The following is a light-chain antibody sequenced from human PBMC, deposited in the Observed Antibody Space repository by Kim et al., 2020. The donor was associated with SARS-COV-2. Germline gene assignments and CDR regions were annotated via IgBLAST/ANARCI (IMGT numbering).Light chain of an antibody. CDR1: QSVTNS. Sequence: SVSPGERATLSCWASQSVTNSLAWYQHKPGQAPRLLIYGASTRAAGLPARFSGSGFATQFTLTISSLQSEDFALYYCQQYHNWPETFGQGTKLEI. V-gene: IGKV3-15*01. CDR2: GAS. CDR3: QQYHNWPET. J-gene: IGKJ2*01.